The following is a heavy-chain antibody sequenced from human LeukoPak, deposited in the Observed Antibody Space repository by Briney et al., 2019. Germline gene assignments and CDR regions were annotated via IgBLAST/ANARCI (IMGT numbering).Heavy chain of an antibody. CDR2: TGLNSVNT. J-gene: IGHJ4*02. CDR1: GFIFSRHV. Sequence: GGSLRLSCTASGFIFSRHVMSWVRQAPGKGLEWVSTTGLNSVNTLCADSVQGRFTISRDNSRNTLDLQIDTLRVDDTAVYYCAKGDDIRKHPIRAFYFDNWGQGTLVTVSS. V-gene: IGHV3-23*01. CDR3: AKGDDIRKHPIRAFYFDN. D-gene: IGHD1-14*01.